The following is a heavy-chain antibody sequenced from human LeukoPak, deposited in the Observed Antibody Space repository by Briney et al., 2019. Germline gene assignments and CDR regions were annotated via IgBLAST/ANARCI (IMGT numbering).Heavy chain of an antibody. CDR3: ARSATMYYYDSSGYSPFWLPFDP. D-gene: IGHD3-22*01. CDR2: IYYSGST. J-gene: IGHJ5*02. CDR1: GGSISSGGYY. V-gene: IGHV4-31*03. Sequence: PSQTLSLTCTVSGGSISSGGYYWSWIRQHPGKGLEWIGYIYYSGSTYYNPSLKSRVTISVDTSKNQFSLKLSSVTAADTAVYYCARSATMYYYDSSGYSPFWLPFDPWGQGTLVTVSS.